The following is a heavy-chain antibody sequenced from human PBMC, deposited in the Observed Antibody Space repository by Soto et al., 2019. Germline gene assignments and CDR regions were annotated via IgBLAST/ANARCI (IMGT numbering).Heavy chain of an antibody. CDR3: ARIRYNWNYVSDY. J-gene: IGHJ4*02. Sequence: PGGSLSLSCEASGFTFSSYWMSWVRHAPGKGLEWVANIKQDGSEKYYVDSVKGRFTISRDNAKNSLYLQMNSLRAEDTAVYYCARIRYNWNYVSDYWGQGTLVTVSS. CDR1: GFTFSSYW. V-gene: IGHV3-7*01. CDR2: IKQDGSEK. D-gene: IGHD1-7*01.